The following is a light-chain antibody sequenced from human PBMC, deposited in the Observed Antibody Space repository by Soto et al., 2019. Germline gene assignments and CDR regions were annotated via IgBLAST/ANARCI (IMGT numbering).Light chain of an antibody. CDR2: KAS. CDR1: QSVSNW. V-gene: IGKV1-5*03. Sequence: DIQMTQSPSTLSASVGDRVTITCQASQSVSNWLAWYQQKPGKAPKLLIYKASSLGSGVPSRFSGSGSGTEFTLTISSLQPDDFATYYCQQYNSYTYTFGQGTKLEIK. J-gene: IGKJ2*01. CDR3: QQYNSYTYT.